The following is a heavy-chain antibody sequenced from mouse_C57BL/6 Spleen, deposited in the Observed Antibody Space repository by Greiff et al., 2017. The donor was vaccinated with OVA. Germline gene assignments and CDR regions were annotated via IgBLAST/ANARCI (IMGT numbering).Heavy chain of an antibody. V-gene: IGHV1-64*01. D-gene: IGHD4-1*01. CDR3: ARSDWDIRYFDV. Sequence: QVQLQQPGAELVKPGASVKLSCKASGYTFTSYWMHWVKQRPGQGLEWIGMIHPNSGSTNYNEKFKSKATLTVDKSSSTAYMRLSSLTSEDSAVYYCARSDWDIRYFDVWGTGTTVTVSS. J-gene: IGHJ1*03. CDR1: GYTFTSYW. CDR2: IHPNSGST.